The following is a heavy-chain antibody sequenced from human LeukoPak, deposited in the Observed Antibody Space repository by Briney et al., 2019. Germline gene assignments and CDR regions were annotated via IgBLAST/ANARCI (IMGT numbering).Heavy chain of an antibody. J-gene: IGHJ4*02. Sequence: KPSETLSLTCAVYGGSFSGYYWSWIRQPPGKGLEWIGEINHSGSTNYNPSLKSRVTISVDTSKNQFSLKLSSVTAADTAVYYCARLNQDNRFDYWGQGTLVSVSS. CDR2: INHSGST. D-gene: IGHD1-14*01. CDR3: ARLNQDNRFDY. CDR1: GGSFSGYY. V-gene: IGHV4-34*01.